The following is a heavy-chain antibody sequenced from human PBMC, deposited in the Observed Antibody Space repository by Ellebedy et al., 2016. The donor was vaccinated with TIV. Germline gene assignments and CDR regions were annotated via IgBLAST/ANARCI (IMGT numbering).Heavy chain of an antibody. V-gene: IGHV3-7*01. CDR1: GFTFSSYW. D-gene: IGHD3-16*02. CDR3: ARDIGMAYGRDYYYYYGMDV. Sequence: GESLKISXAASGFTFSSYWMSWVRQAPGKGLEWVANIKQDGSEKYYVDSVKGRFTISRDNAKNSLYLQMNSLRAEDTAVYYCARDIGMAYGRDYYYYYGMDVWGQGTTVTVSS. CDR2: IKQDGSEK. J-gene: IGHJ6*02.